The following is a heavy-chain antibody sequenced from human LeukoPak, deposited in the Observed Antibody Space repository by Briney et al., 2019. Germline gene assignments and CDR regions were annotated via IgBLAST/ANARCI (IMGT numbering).Heavy chain of an antibody. CDR3: AKRWGGYSSSYDAFDI. CDR2: IRYDGSNK. J-gene: IGHJ3*02. D-gene: IGHD6-13*01. Sequence: PGGSLRLSCAASGFTFSSYGMHWVRQAPGKGLEWVAFIRYDGSNKYYADSVKGRLTISRDNSKNTLYLQMNSLRAEDTAVYYCAKRWGGYSSSYDAFDIWGQGTMVTVSS. V-gene: IGHV3-30*02. CDR1: GFTFSSYG.